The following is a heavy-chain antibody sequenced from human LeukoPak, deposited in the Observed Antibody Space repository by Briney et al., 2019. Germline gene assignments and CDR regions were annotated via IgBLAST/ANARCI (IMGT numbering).Heavy chain of an antibody. D-gene: IGHD3-10*01. CDR2: ISGSGGST. V-gene: IGHV3-23*01. CDR1: GFSFSNYA. Sequence: GGSLRLSCAASGFSFSNYAMSWVRQAPGKGLEWVSAISGSGGSTYYADSVKGRFTISRDNSKNTLYLQMNSLRAEDTAVYYCAKVKLSYYFDYWGQGTLVTVSS. CDR3: AKVKLSYYFDY. J-gene: IGHJ4*02.